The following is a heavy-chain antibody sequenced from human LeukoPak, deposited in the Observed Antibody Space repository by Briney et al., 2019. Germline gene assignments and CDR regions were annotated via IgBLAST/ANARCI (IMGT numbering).Heavy chain of an antibody. V-gene: IGHV1-3*01. D-gene: IGHD5-18*01. J-gene: IGHJ4*02. Sequence: ASVKVSCKASGYTFTSYAMHWVRQAPGQRLEWMGWINAGNGNTKYSQKFQGRVTITRDTSASTAYMELSSLRSEDTAVYYCARGNTAMVTPDYWGQGTLVTVSS. CDR1: GYTFTSYA. CDR3: ARGNTAMVTPDY. CDR2: INAGNGNT.